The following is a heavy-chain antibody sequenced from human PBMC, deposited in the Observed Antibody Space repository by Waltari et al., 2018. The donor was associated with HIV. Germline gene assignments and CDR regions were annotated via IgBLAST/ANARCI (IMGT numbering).Heavy chain of an antibody. J-gene: IGHJ2*01. CDR1: DGSIRGYH. Sequence: QVQLQESGPGLVKPSETLSLTCTVSDGSIRGYHWSWLRQPPGKGLEWIGSISYRGTTNYIPSLKSRVTMSVDTTNNHFSLKLTSVTPADTAVYFCARDLGRVATDEYWYFDLWGRGTLVTVS. CDR2: ISYRGTT. CDR3: ARDLGRVATDEYWYFDL. V-gene: IGHV4-59*01. D-gene: IGHD3-16*01.